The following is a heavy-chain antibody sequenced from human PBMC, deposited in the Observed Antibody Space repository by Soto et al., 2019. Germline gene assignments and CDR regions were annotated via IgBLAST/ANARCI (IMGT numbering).Heavy chain of an antibody. CDR1: GGTFSSYT. CDR3: ATASGTNNPWAFDY. CDR2: VIPIFGTV. J-gene: IGHJ4*02. D-gene: IGHD3-10*01. Sequence: ASVKVSCKASGGTFSSYTISWVRQAPGQGLEWMGGVIPIFGTVNYAQKFQGRVTITADESTSTAYMELSSLRSEDTALYYCATASGTNNPWAFDYWGQGTLVTVSS. V-gene: IGHV1-69*13.